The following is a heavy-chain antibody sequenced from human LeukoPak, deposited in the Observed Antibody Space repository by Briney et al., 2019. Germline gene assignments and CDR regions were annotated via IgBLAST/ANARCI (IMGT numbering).Heavy chain of an antibody. J-gene: IGHJ6*02. CDR2: ISSSGSTI. D-gene: IGHD3-10*01. V-gene: IGHV3-11*01. CDR3: ATSATGDYYYGMEV. CDR1: GFTFSDYY. Sequence: GGSLRLSCAASGFTFSDYYMSWIRQAPGKGLEWVSYISSSGSTIYYADSVKGRFTISRDNAKNSLYLQMNSLRAEDTAVYYCATSATGDYYYGMEVWGQGTTVTVSS.